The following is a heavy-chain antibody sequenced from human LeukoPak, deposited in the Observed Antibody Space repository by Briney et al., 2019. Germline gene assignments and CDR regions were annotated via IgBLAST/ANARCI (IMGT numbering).Heavy chain of an antibody. V-gene: IGHV3-74*01. CDR1: GFTFSSYW. J-gene: IGHJ4*02. CDR2: INSGGSST. Sequence: GGSLRLSCAASGFTFSSYWMHWVRQAPGKGLVWVSRINSGGSSTSYADSVKGRFTISRDNAKNTLYLQMNSLRAEDTAVYYCARDSSSGSYPHYFDYWGQGTLVTVSS. D-gene: IGHD6-19*01. CDR3: ARDSSSGSYPHYFDY.